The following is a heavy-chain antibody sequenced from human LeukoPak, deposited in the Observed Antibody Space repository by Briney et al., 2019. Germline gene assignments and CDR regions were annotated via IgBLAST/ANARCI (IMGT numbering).Heavy chain of an antibody. CDR3: AKLSLRSLKYSSSWLGYFDY. V-gene: IGHV3-48*03. CDR1: GFTFSSYE. D-gene: IGHD6-13*01. Sequence: GGSLRLSCAASGFTFSSYEMNWARQAPGKVLEWVSYISSSGSTIYYADSVKGRFTISRDNSKNTLYLQMNSLRAEDTAVYYCAKLSLRSLKYSSSWLGYFDYWGQGTLVTVSS. CDR2: ISSSGSTI. J-gene: IGHJ4*02.